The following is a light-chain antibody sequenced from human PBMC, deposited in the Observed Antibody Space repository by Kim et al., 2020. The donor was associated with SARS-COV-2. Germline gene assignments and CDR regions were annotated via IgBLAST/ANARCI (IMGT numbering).Light chain of an antibody. CDR2: YKS. CDR1: NIRVKS. V-gene: IGLV3-21*04. CDR3: PVWDTNSDHWV. Sequence: PGKTARLNCEVDNIRVKSVHWDQQRRGLAPVLVFFYKSYRPSRMPERFSGSNSGNTATMIISRVEAGDEADYYFPVWDTNSDHWVFGRGTKLTVL. J-gene: IGLJ3*02.